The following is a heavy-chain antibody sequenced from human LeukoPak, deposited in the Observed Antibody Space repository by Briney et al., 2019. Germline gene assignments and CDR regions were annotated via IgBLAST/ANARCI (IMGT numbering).Heavy chain of an antibody. CDR2: INPNSGGT. CDR3: AREGVVVTAIAFDY. J-gene: IGHJ4*02. CDR1: GYTFTGYY. D-gene: IGHD2-21*02. V-gene: IGHV1-2*02. Sequence: ASVKVSCKASGYTFTGYYMHWVRQAPGQGLEWMGWINPNSGGTNYAQKFQGRVTMTRDMSTSTVYMELSSLRSEDTAVYYCAREGVVVTAIAFDYWGQGTLVTVSS.